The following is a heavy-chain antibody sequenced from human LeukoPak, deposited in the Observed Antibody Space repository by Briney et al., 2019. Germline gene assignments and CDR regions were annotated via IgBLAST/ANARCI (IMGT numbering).Heavy chain of an antibody. J-gene: IGHJ3*02. CDR3: ARQPAGTAAFDI. CDR2: VRDNGES. Sequence: TSSETLSLTCTVSGGSITGYYWSWIRQPPGKGLEWIAYVRDNGESNYNPSLKSRVTISVDTRNNQISLRLNFVTAADTAIYYCARQPAGTAAFDIWGLGTMVTVSS. CDR1: GGSITGYY. D-gene: IGHD1-14*01. V-gene: IGHV4-59*08.